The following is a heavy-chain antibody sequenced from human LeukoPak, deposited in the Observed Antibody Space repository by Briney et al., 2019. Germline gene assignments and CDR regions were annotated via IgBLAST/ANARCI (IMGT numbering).Heavy chain of an antibody. J-gene: IGHJ4*02. CDR2: IIPIFGTA. D-gene: IGHD6-19*01. V-gene: IGHV1-69*06. CDR3: AVSLRGWYGGFDY. Sequence: EASVKVSCKASGGTFSSYAISWVRQAPGQGLEWMGRIIPIFGTANYAQKFQGRVTITADKSTSTAYMELSSLRSEDTAVYYCAVSLRGWYGGFDYWGQGTLVTVSS. CDR1: GGTFSSYA.